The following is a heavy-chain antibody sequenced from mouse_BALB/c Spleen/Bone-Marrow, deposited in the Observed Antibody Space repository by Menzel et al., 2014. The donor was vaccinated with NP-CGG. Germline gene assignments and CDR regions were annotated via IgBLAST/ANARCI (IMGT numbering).Heavy chain of an antibody. CDR2: IDPANGNT. D-gene: IGHD4-1*01. CDR1: GFNIKDTY. J-gene: IGHJ1*01. Sequence: VQLKQSGAELVKPGASVKLTCTASGFNIKDTYMHWVKQRPEQGLEWIGRIDPANGNTKYDPKLQGKATITADTYSNTAYLQRSSLTSEDTAVYCCARAGRGRDFDVWGAGTTVTGSS. V-gene: IGHV14-3*02. CDR3: ARAGRGRDFDV.